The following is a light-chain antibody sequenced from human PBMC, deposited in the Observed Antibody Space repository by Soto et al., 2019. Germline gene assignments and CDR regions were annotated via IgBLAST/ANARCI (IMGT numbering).Light chain of an antibody. CDR1: QSVPSSC. CDR2: DAS. CDR3: HQYGSSPLT. V-gene: IGKV3-20*01. J-gene: IGKJ4*01. Sequence: EIVLTQSPGTLSLSPGERATLSCRASQSVPSSCLAWYQQKPGQAPRLLIYDASSRATGIPDRFSDSESGTDFTLSISRLEPEDFAVYYCHQYGSSPLTFGGGTKGGIK.